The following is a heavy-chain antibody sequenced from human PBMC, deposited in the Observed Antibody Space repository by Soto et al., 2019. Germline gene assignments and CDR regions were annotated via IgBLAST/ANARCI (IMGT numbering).Heavy chain of an antibody. J-gene: IGHJ4*02. CDR3: TKDYGAVADF. V-gene: IGHV3-23*01. Sequence: EVQLLESGGGLVQPGESLRLSSAASGFTFRTYAMSWVRQAPGKGLEWVAAITGSGDSAYYAASVKGRFTISRDNSKNTLFVEMNSLRADDTAIYYCTKDYGAVADFWGQGTLITVSS. CDR2: ITGSGDSA. D-gene: IGHD6-19*01. CDR1: GFTFRTYA.